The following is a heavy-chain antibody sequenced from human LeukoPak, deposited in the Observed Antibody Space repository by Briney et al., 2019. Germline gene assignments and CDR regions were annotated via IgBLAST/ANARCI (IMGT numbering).Heavy chain of an antibody. CDR3: ARGPDMVTTTEDYYFDY. V-gene: IGHV4-4*07. CDR2: IYTSGST. Sequence: SETLSLTCTVSGGSISSYYWSWIRHLAGKGLEWIGRIYTSGSTNYNPSLKSRVTMSVDTSKNQFSLKLSSVTAADTAVYYCARGPDMVTTTEDYYFDYWGQGTLVTVSS. J-gene: IGHJ4*02. D-gene: IGHD4-17*01. CDR1: GGSISSYY.